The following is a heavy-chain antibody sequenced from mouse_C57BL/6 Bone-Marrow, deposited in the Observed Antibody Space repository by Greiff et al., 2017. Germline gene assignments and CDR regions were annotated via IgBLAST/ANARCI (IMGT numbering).Heavy chain of an antibody. CDR2: IHPNSGST. D-gene: IGHD2-3*01. CDR3: ARLGGYYVYYYAMDY. V-gene: IGHV1-64*01. J-gene: IGHJ4*01. CDR1: GYTFTSYW. Sequence: VQLQQPGAELVKPGASVKLSCKASGYTFTSYWMHWVKQRPGQGLEWIGMIHPNSGSTNYNEKFKSKATLTVDKSSSTAYMQLSSLTSEDSAVYYCARLGGYYVYYYAMDYWGPGTSVTVSS.